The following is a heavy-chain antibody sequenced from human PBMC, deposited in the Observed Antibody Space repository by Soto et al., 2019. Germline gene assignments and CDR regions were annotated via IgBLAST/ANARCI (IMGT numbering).Heavy chain of an antibody. CDR1: AGSISSSSYY. Sequence: SETLSLTCTVSAGSISSSSYYWGWIRQPPGKGLKWIGSIYYSRSTYYNPSLKSRVTISVDTSKNQFSLKLSSVTAADTAVYYCARHSHYGNYYYHIDVWGKRTTVTVSS. V-gene: IGHV4-39*01. D-gene: IGHD4-17*01. CDR2: IYYSRST. J-gene: IGHJ6*03. CDR3: ARHSHYGNYYYHIDV.